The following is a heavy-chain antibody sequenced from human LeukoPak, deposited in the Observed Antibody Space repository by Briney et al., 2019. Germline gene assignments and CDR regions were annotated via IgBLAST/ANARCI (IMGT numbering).Heavy chain of an antibody. CDR2: ISGSGGST. CDR1: GFTFRSYA. V-gene: IGHV3-23*01. J-gene: IGHJ4*02. CDR3: AKGELRGDFDY. D-gene: IGHD1-26*01. Sequence: GGSLRLSCAASGFTFRSYAMNWVRQAPGKGLEWVSAISGSGGSTYYADSVKGRFTISRDNSKNTLYLQMNSLRAEDTAVYYCAKGELRGDFDYWGQGTLVTVSS.